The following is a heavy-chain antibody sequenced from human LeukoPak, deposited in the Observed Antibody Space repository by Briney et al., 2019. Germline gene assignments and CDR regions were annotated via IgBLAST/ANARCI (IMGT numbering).Heavy chain of an antibody. CDR3: ATTYSSGLYFHY. CDR2: INPNSGGT. V-gene: IGHV1-2*02. Sequence: ASVKVSCKASGYTFTDYFMHWVRQAPGQGLEWMGWINPNSGGTKYAQKFQGRVTMTRDSSISTAYMEVNRLTSDDTAVYHCATTYSSGLYFHYWGQGTLVTVSS. J-gene: IGHJ4*02. D-gene: IGHD6-19*01. CDR1: GYTFTDYF.